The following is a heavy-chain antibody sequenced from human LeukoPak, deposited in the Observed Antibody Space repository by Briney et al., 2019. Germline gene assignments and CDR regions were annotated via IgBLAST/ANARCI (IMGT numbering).Heavy chain of an antibody. CDR2: TYYRSKWYN. Sequence: SQTLSLTCAISGDSVSSNSAAWNWIRQSPSRGLEWLGRTYYRSKWYNDYAVSVKSRITINPDTSKNQFSLQLNSVTPEDTAVYYCARGGAYYYGSGSYSGFDYWGQGTLVTVSS. CDR1: GDSVSSNSAA. CDR3: ARGGAYYYGSGSYSGFDY. D-gene: IGHD3-10*01. J-gene: IGHJ4*02. V-gene: IGHV6-1*01.